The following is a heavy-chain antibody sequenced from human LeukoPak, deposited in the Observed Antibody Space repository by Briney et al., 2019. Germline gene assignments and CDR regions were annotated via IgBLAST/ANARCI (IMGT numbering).Heavy chain of an antibody. J-gene: IGHJ3*02. CDR2: FYYSGST. D-gene: IGHD6-19*01. CDR1: GGSISSYY. V-gene: IGHV4-59*01. Sequence: KTSETLSLTCTVSGGSISSYYWSWIRQPPGKGLEWIGYFYYSGSTNYKPSLKSRVTISVDASKNQFSMKLTSVTAADTAVYYCARAVAGTGWAFDIWGQGTMVTVSS. CDR3: ARAVAGTGWAFDI.